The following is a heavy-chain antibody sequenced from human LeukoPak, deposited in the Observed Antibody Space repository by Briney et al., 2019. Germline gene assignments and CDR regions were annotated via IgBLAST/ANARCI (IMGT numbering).Heavy chain of an antibody. Sequence: PGGSLRLSCAGSGFTFSSYGMLWVRQAPGKGLEGVAVIWYDGSNKYYADSVKGRFTISRDKSKNTLYLQMHSLRAEDTAVYYCARDLDYWGQGTLVTVSS. CDR2: IWYDGSNK. V-gene: IGHV3-33*01. CDR1: GFTFSSYG. J-gene: IGHJ4*02. CDR3: ARDLDY. D-gene: IGHD1-1*01.